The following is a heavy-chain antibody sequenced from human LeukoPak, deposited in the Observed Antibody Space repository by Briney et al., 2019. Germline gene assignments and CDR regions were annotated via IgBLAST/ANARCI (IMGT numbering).Heavy chain of an antibody. CDR1: GFTVTNTY. D-gene: IGHD3-3*01. J-gene: IGHJ4*02. CDR3: ARDLRLKWFFDY. CDR2: IYSGGST. V-gene: IGHV3-66*02. Sequence: GGSLRLSSAATGFTVTNTYMSWVRQTPRKGRERVSNIYSGGSTYYEDSVKGRFTVSRDTSKNTLYLQMNRLRPEDTAMYYCARDLRLKWFFDYWGQGTLVTVSS.